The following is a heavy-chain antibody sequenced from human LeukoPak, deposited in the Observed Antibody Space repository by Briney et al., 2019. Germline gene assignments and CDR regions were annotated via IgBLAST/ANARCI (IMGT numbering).Heavy chain of an antibody. CDR1: GFTFSSYA. V-gene: IGHV3-30*04. Sequence: GGSLRLSCAASGFTFSSYAMHGVRHAPGKGLEWVAVISYDGSNKYYADSVKGRFTISRDNSKNTLYLQMNSLRAEDTAVYYCARTPDKGYSYGDDYWGQGTLVTVSS. J-gene: IGHJ4*02. D-gene: IGHD5-18*01. CDR3: ARTPDKGYSYGDDY. CDR2: ISYDGSNK.